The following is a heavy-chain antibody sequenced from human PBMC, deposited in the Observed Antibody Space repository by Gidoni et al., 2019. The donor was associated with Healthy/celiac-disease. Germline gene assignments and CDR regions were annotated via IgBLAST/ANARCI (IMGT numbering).Heavy chain of an antibody. J-gene: IGHJ4*02. V-gene: IGHV1-3*01. CDR2: INAGNGNT. CDR3: ARGPDYYDSSGYYYEDY. CDR1: GYTFTSYA. D-gene: IGHD3-22*01. Sequence: QVQLVQSGAEVKKPGASVKVSCKASGYTFTSYAMHWVRQAPGQRLEWMGWINAGNGNTKYSQKFQGRVTITRDTSASTAYMELSSLRSEDTAVYYCARGPDYYDSSGYYYEDYWGQGTLVTVSS.